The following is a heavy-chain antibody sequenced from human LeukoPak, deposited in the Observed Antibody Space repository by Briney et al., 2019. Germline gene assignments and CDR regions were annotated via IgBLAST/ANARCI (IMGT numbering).Heavy chain of an antibody. Sequence: PGGSLRLSCAASGFTFSSYSMNWVRQAPGKGLEWVSSISSSSSYIYYADSVKGRFTISRDNAKNSLYPQMNSLRAQDTAVYYRARVNASGCLEWLPQYFQHWGQGTLVTVSS. CDR1: GFTFSSYS. CDR3: ARVNASGCLEWLPQYFQH. CDR2: ISSSSSYI. D-gene: IGHD3-3*01. J-gene: IGHJ1*01. V-gene: IGHV3-21*01.